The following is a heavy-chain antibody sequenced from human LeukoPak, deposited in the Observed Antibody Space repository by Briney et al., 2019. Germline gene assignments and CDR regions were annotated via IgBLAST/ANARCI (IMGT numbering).Heavy chain of an antibody. V-gene: IGHV4-4*02. CDR1: GGSISSNNW. D-gene: IGHD1-1*01. CDR3: ARVNINNWHSCDY. J-gene: IGHJ4*02. Sequence: SETLSLTSAVSGGSISSNNWWGWVRQPPGKGLEWIGEIYHSGSPNYNPSLKSRVTISVDKSGNHFSLNLSSVTAADTAVYYCARVNINNWHSCDYWGQGTLVTVSS. CDR2: IYHSGSP.